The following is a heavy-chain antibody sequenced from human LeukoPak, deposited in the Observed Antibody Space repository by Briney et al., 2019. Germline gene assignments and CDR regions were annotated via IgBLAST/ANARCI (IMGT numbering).Heavy chain of an antibody. V-gene: IGHV1-69*06. Sequence: SVKVSCKASGGSFSNYAISWVRQAPGQGLEWMGGIIPIFGTANYAQKFQGRVTITADKSTSTAYMELSSLRSEDTAVYYCARVELYSSSSIYYYYYMDVWGKGTTVTVSS. J-gene: IGHJ6*03. CDR2: IIPIFGTA. CDR1: GGSFSNYA. CDR3: ARVELYSSSSIYYYYYMDV. D-gene: IGHD6-6*01.